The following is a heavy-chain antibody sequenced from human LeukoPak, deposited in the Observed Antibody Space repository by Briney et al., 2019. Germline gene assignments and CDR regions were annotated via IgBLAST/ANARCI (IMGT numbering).Heavy chain of an antibody. D-gene: IGHD3-3*01. V-gene: IGHV1-69*13. J-gene: IGHJ5*02. CDR3: ARGPSIRFLEWLYA. Sequence: SVKVSCKASGGTFSSYAISWVRRAPRQGLEWMGGIIPIFGTANYAQKFQGRVTITADESTSTAYMELSSLRSEDTAVYYCARGPSIRFLEWLYAWGQGTLVTVSS. CDR1: GGTFSSYA. CDR2: IIPIFGTA.